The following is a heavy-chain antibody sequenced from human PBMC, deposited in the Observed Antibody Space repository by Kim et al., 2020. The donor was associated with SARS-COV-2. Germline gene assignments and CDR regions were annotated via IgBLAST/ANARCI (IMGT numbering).Heavy chain of an antibody. J-gene: IGHJ6*02. V-gene: IGHV3-48*02. Sequence: GGSLRLSCAASGFTFSSYSMNWVRQAPGKGLEWVSYISSSSSTIYYADSVKGRFTISRDNAKNSLYLQMNSLRDEDTAVYYCARDKYYYDSSGYYYIGAYYYYGMDVWGQGTTVTVSS. CDR2: ISSSSSTI. D-gene: IGHD3-22*01. CDR3: ARDKYYYDSSGYYYIGAYYYYGMDV. CDR1: GFTFSSYS.